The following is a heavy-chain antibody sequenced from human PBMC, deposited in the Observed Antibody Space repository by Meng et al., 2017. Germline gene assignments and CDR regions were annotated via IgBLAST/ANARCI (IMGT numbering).Heavy chain of an antibody. V-gene: IGHV3-21*01. D-gene: IGHD5-18*01. J-gene: IGHJ4*02. CDR1: GFTFSSFS. CDR2: ISSSSFI. Sequence: VELLGPGVGLVKPGGALNLSVDASGFTFSSFSMNWVRQDPGKGLEWVSSISSSSFIYYADSVKGRFTISRDNAKNSLYLQMNSLRAEDTAVYYCARDMTLAAAMVYWGQGTLVTVSS. CDR3: ARDMTLAAAMVY.